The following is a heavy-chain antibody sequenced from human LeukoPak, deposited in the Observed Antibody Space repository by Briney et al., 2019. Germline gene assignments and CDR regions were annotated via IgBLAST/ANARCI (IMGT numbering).Heavy chain of an antibody. V-gene: IGHV3-30-3*01. CDR1: GFTFSSYT. J-gene: IGHJ3*02. CDR3: AREARPDAFDI. Sequence: GGSLRLSCAASGFTFSSYTMHWVRQAPGKGLEWVSLISYHENNKYYADSVKGRFTISRDNSKNTLYLQMSSLRADDTAVYYCAREARPDAFDIWGQGTMVTVSS. CDR2: ISYHENNK.